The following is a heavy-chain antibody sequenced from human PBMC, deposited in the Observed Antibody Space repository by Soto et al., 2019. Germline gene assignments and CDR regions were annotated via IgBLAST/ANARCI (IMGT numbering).Heavy chain of an antibody. CDR3: ARGRSGINWFDS. J-gene: IGHJ5*01. V-gene: IGHV4-59*02. D-gene: IGHD3-3*01. CDR2: IYDSGST. CDR1: GGSVSSYY. Sequence: SETLSLTCSVSGGSVSSYYWSWIRQPPGKGLEWIGCIYDSGSTNYNPSLKSRVTISIDRSKNQFSLNLSSVTAADTAVYYCARGRSGINWFDSWGQGTLVTVSS.